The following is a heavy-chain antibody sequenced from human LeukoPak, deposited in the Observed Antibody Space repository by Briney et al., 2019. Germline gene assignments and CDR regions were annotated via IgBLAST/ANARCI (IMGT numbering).Heavy chain of an antibody. CDR1: GFTFSNVW. J-gene: IGHJ4*02. CDR2: ISSNGDNT. Sequence: GGSLRLSCAASGFTFSNVWMSWVRQAPGKGLEYVSAISSNGDNTYYADSVKGRFTISRDNSKNTLYLQMSSLRADDTAVYYCVRGTGYWGQGTLVTVSS. CDR3: VRGTGY. V-gene: IGHV3-64D*06.